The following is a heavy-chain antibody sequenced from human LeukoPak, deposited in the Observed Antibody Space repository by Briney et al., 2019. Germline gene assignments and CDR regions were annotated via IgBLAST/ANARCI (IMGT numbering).Heavy chain of an antibody. CDR1: GFTFSNYW. CDR2: INSYGSST. J-gene: IGHJ4*02. CDR3: ATNSFWSGYY. V-gene: IGHV3-74*01. Sequence: GGSLRLSCAASGFTFSNYWMHWVRQAPGKGLVWVSRINSYGSSTNYADSVKGRFTISRDNAKNTLYLQMNSLRAEDTAVYYCATNSFWSGYYWGQGTLVTVSS. D-gene: IGHD3-3*01.